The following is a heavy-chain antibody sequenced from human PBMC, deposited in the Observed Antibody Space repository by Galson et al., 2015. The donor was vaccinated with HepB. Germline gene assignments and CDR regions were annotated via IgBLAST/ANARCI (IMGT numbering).Heavy chain of an antibody. J-gene: IGHJ2*01. D-gene: IGHD3-10*01. CDR2: ISYTGKYT. CDR1: GFSFSYFA. Sequence: SLRLSCAASGFSFSYFAMHWVRQAPGKGLEWVAVISYTGKYTNYADSGKGRFTISRDNSKNALYLQMNSLRVEDTALYYCVRPRGEGAVDYQNWYFDFWGRGTLVTVSS. CDR3: VRPRGEGAVDYQNWYFDF. V-gene: IGHV3-30*04.